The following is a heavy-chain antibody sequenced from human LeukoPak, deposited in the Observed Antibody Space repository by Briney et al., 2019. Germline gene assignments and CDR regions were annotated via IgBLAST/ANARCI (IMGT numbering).Heavy chain of an antibody. CDR2: IWSDATEK. CDR1: GFTYSHYE. D-gene: IGHD4-11*01. V-gene: IGHV3-33*06. J-gene: IGHJ4*02. Sequence: GRSLRLSCAASGFTYSHYEMHWVRQAPGKGLEWVAVIWSDATEKYYGDAVKGRFTISRDNSRNTLYLQMNSLRAEDTAVYYCAKDAQRGFDYSNSLEYWGQGTLVTVSS. CDR3: AKDAQRGFDYSNSLEY.